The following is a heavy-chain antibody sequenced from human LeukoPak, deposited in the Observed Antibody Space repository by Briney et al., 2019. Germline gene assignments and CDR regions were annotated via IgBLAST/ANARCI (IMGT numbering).Heavy chain of an antibody. Sequence: ASVTVSCKASGYTFTSYGISWVRQAPGQGLEWMGWISAYNGNTNYAQKLQGRVTMTTDTSTSTAYMELRSLRSDDTAVYYCARDSAVLRFLEWLLDYWGQGTLVTVSS. D-gene: IGHD3-3*01. CDR1: GYTFTSYG. J-gene: IGHJ4*02. CDR3: ARDSAVLRFLEWLLDY. V-gene: IGHV1-18*01. CDR2: ISAYNGNT.